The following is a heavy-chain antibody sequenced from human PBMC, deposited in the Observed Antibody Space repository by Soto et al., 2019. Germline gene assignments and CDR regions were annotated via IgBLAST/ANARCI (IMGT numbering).Heavy chain of an antibody. Sequence: QVPLVESGGGVVQPGRSLRLSCAASGFTFSSYGMHWVRQAPGKGLEWVAVISYDGSNKYYADSVKGRFTISRDNSKNTLYLQMNSLRAEDTAVYYCAKDKTTFGPYGGRNRYYYYGMDVWGQGTTVTVSS. D-gene: IGHD4-17*01. CDR1: GFTFSSYG. CDR3: AKDKTTFGPYGGRNRYYYYGMDV. CDR2: ISYDGSNK. J-gene: IGHJ6*02. V-gene: IGHV3-30*18.